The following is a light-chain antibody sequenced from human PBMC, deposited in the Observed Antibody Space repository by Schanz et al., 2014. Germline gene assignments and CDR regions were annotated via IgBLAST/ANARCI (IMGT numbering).Light chain of an antibody. V-gene: IGKV3D-20*02. CDR1: QSVNGRF. CDR2: NAS. J-gene: IGKJ4*01. Sequence: EIVLTQSPGTLSLSPGERATLSCRASQSVNGRFLAWYQQKPGQAPRLLIYNASKRATGIPDRFSGSGSGTDFTLTISSLQSEDFAVYYCQQRASWPLTFGGGTKVDIK. CDR3: QQRASWPLT.